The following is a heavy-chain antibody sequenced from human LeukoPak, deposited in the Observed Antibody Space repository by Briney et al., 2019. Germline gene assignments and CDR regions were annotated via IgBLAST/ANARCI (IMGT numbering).Heavy chain of an antibody. V-gene: IGHV1-8*01. D-gene: IGHD2-15*01. J-gene: IGHJ6*02. CDR3: ARGPPIYCSGGSCYSGYYYYGMDV. CDR2: MNPNSGNT. CDR1: GYTFTSYD. Sequence: ASVKVSCKASGYTFTSYDINWVRQATGQGLEGMGWMNPNSGNTGYAQKFQGRVTMTRNTSIRTAYMELSSLRSEDTAVYYCARGPPIYCSGGSCYSGYYYYGMDVWGQGTTVTVSS.